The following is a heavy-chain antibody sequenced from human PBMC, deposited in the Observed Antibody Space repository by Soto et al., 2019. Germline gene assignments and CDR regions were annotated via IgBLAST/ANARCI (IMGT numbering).Heavy chain of an antibody. CDR3: ARLGGSNSWYGVFDF. V-gene: IGHV4-31*03. Sequence: QVQLQESGPGLVKPSQTLSLTCTVSSDSITSGPYYWSWVRQHPGRGLEWIGYIYYRGNSYYNPSLKSRISISLDRSKNQFSLELNSVTAADTAVYYCARLGGSNSWYGVFDFWGQGTLVTVSS. CDR1: SDSITSGPYY. J-gene: IGHJ4*02. CDR2: IYYRGNS. D-gene: IGHD3-16*01.